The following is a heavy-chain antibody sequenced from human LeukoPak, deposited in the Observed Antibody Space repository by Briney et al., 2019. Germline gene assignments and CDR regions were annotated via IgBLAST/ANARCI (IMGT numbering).Heavy chain of an antibody. Sequence: GGSLRLSCAATGFTFSSYAMTWVRQAPGKGLEWVSGISGSGDTTYYADSVKGRFTISRDNSKNTLYLQMNSLRAEDTAIYYCAKDRIAAAGTVDYWGQGTLVAVSS. CDR2: ISGSGDTT. CDR3: AKDRIAAAGTVDY. V-gene: IGHV3-23*01. J-gene: IGHJ4*02. D-gene: IGHD6-13*01. CDR1: GFTFSSYA.